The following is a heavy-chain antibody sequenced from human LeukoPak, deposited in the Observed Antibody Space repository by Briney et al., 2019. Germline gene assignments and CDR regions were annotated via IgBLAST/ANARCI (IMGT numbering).Heavy chain of an antibody. V-gene: IGHV3-30*02. CDR3: AKAKIAAAGLFDY. CDR1: GFTFSNYG. J-gene: IGHJ4*02. D-gene: IGHD6-13*01. Sequence: QPGGSLRLSCAASGFTFSNYGMHWVRQAPGKGLEWVAFIRSDGSIKYYADSVKGRFTISRDNSKNTLYLQMDSLRAEDTAVYYCAKAKIAAAGLFDYWGQGTLVTVSS. CDR2: IRSDGSIK.